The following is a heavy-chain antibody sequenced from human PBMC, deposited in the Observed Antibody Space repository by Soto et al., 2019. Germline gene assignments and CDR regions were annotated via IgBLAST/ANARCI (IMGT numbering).Heavy chain of an antibody. D-gene: IGHD3-16*01. J-gene: IGHJ5*02. CDR3: VKGGPFTGGFDP. V-gene: IGHV3-23*01. Sequence: EGQLLQSGGDLVQPGGSLRLSCAASGLTFRSYAMTWIRQTPEKGLEWVSTISGRSGVLNYADSVNGRFTVSRDNSKTTLYLQMHSLRPDGTAIYYCVKGGPFTGGFDPWGQGTLVTVAS. CDR2: ISGRSGVL. CDR1: GLTFRSYA.